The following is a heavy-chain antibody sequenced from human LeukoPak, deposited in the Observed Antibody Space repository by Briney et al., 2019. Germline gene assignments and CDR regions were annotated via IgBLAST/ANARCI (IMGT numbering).Heavy chain of an antibody. CDR3: ATDAGHWFDP. Sequence: GTSLRLSCAASGFTFSSNDMHWVRQAPGKGLEWVAVIWYDGNNKYYADSVKGRFTISRDNSKNTLFLQMNSLRAEDTAVYYCATDAGHWFDPWGQGTLVTVSS. V-gene: IGHV3-33*01. CDR2: IWYDGNNK. J-gene: IGHJ5*02. CDR1: GFTFSSND.